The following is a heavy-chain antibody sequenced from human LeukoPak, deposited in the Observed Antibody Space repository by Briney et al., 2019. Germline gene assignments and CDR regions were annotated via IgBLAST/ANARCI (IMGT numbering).Heavy chain of an antibody. J-gene: IGHJ6*02. CDR2: IYTSGST. Sequence: SETLSLTCTVSGGSISSYYWSWIRQPAGKGLEWIGRIYTSGSTNYNPSLKSRVTMSVDTSKNQFSLKLSSVTAADTAVYYCARDGRISPYYGMDVWGQGTTVTVSS. CDR1: GGSISSYY. D-gene: IGHD1-26*01. V-gene: IGHV4-4*07. CDR3: ARDGRISPYYGMDV.